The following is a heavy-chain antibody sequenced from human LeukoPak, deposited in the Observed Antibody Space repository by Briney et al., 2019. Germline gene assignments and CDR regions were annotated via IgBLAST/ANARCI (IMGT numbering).Heavy chain of an antibody. CDR2: IYYSGST. J-gene: IGHJ4*02. CDR1: GGSVNSGDYC. Sequence: PSETLSLTCTVSGGSVNSGDYCWSWIRQPPGKGLEWIGYIYYSGSTKYNPSLKSRVTISIDTSKNQFSLKLSSVTAADTAVYYCARDLSGSSSFGSWGQGTLVTVSS. CDR3: ARDLSGSSSFGS. D-gene: IGHD6-6*01. V-gene: IGHV4-61*08.